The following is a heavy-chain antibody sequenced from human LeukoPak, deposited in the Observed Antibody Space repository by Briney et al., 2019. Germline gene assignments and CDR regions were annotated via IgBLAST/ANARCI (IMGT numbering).Heavy chain of an antibody. J-gene: IGHJ4*02. CDR3: ARDRNPRDNYFDY. V-gene: IGHV3-48*04. CDR2: IRSNSRGI. D-gene: IGHD1-14*01. CDR1: GFTFNSYT. Sequence: GGSLRLSCAASGFTFNSYTMNWVRQAPGKGLESVSSIRSNSRGINYADSVKGRFTISRDNDKNSLYLQMNSLTAEDTAVYYCARDRNPRDNYFDYWGQGILVTVSS.